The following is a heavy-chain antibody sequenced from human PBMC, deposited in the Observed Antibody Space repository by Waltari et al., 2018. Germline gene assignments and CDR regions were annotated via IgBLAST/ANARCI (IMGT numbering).Heavy chain of an antibody. CDR2: IILIFGTA. CDR3: ARERYCSGGSCYEANWFDP. V-gene: IGHV1-69*01. D-gene: IGHD2-15*01. CDR1: GGTFSSYA. J-gene: IGHJ5*02. Sequence: VQLVQSGAEVKKPGSSVKFSCTASGGTFSSYAISWVRQAPGQGLEWMGGIILIFGTANYAQKFQVRVTIPADESTSTAYMQLSSLSSEDTAVYYCARERYCSGGSCYEANWFDPWGQGNLVTVSS.